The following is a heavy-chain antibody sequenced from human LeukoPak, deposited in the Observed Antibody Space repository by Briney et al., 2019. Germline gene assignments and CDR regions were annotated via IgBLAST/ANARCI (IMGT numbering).Heavy chain of an antibody. V-gene: IGHV4-59*11. J-gene: IGHJ4*02. D-gene: IGHD6-19*01. CDR2: IYYSGST. CDR1: GGSISSHY. CDR3: ARGGAVAGFLYYFDY. Sequence: SETLSLTRTVSGGSISSHYWSWIRQPPGKGREWNGYIYYSGSTNYNPSLKSRVTISVDTSKNQSSLKLSSVTAADTAVYYCARGGAVAGFLYYFDYWGQGTLVTVSS.